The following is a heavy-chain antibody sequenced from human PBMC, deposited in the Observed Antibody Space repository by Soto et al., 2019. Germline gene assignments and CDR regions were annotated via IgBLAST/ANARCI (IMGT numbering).Heavy chain of an antibody. D-gene: IGHD2-15*01. V-gene: IGHV1-46*01. CDR1: GYSFTNYC. J-gene: IGHJ2*01. CDR3: ARDGGLLTASWHYDL. Sequence: QVQLVQSGADVKKPGTSVKVSCKAAGYSFTNYCMYWVRQAPGQGLEWMGMINPRTGSTRYAQKCQDRVTLTRDTSTTTVYRELSTLISDDTAVYYCARDGGLLTASWHYDLWGPGTLVTVSS. CDR2: INPRTGST.